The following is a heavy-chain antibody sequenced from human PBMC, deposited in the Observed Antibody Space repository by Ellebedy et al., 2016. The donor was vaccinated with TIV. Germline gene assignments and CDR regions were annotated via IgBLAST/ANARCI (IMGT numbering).Heavy chain of an antibody. CDR1: GGSVSSGSYY. Sequence: SETLSLXXIVSGGSVSSGSYYWNWIRQPPGKGLEWFGYIYYSGSTNYNPSLKSRVTISGDTSKNQFSLKLSSVTAADTAVYYCARVIGAVDIWGQGTMVTVSS. V-gene: IGHV4-61*01. J-gene: IGHJ3*02. CDR3: ARVIGAVDI. CDR2: IYYSGST.